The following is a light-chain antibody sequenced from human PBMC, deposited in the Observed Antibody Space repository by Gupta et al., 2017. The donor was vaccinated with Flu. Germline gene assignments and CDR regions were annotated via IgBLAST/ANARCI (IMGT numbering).Light chain of an antibody. Sequence: SPGTLSLSPGERATRSCRASQNVNNYLAWYQQKPGQAPRLLIYDASNRATGVPARFSGSGSGTDFTLTSSSLDPEDFAVYYWQQRSNWLTFGGGTKVEIK. J-gene: IGKJ4*01. V-gene: IGKV3-11*01. CDR1: QNVNNY. CDR2: DAS. CDR3: QQRSNWLT.